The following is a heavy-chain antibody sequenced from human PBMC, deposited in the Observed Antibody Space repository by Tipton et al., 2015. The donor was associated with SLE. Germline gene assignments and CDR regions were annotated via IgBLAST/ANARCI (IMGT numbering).Heavy chain of an antibody. D-gene: IGHD2-15*01. CDR2: ISGSGGST. J-gene: IGHJ5*02. V-gene: IGHV3-23*01. Sequence: SLRLSCAASGFTFSSYGMHWVRQAPGKGLEWVSGISGSGGSTYYADSVKGRFTISRDNSKNTLYLQMNSLRVEDTAVYYCAKGWWELSNPWGQGTLVTVSS. CDR1: GFTFSSYG. CDR3: AKGWWELSNP.